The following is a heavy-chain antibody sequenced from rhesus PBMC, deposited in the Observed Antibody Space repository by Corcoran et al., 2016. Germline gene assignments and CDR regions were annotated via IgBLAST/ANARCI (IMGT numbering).Heavy chain of an antibody. CDR1: GFPLRSYG. V-gene: IGHV3-54*02. Sequence: EVQLVESVGGLVQPGGSLRLSCPAFGFPLRSYGLHRVRTSRGMGMEWVAVISYDGRKKYYTDSVKGRFTISRDNSKNMLYLQMNTLKLEDTAVYYCARDDYGSNPSLDVWGRGVLVTVSS. CDR3: ARDDYGSNPSLDV. D-gene: IGHD4-29*01. J-gene: IGHJ5-2*02. CDR2: ISYDGRKK.